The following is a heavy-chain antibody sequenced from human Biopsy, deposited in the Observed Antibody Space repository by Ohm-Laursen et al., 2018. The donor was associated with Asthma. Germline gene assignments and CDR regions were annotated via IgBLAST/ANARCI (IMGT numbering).Heavy chain of an antibody. Sequence: GPSVKVSRKASGGMFGNYAISWVRQAPGPGLEWMGGISPIFGSSNYAQRFQGRATITADIFTRTVYMELSGLRFDDTAIYYWARPSPNGGILYYYYHIDVWGQGTTVIVSS. CDR1: GGMFGNYA. CDR3: ARPSPNGGILYYYYHIDV. CDR2: ISPIFGSS. V-gene: IGHV1-69*06. J-gene: IGHJ6*02. D-gene: IGHD3-3*02.